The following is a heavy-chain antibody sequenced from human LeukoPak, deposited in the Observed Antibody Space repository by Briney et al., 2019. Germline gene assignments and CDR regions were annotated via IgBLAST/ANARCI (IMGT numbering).Heavy chain of an antibody. Sequence: SETLSLTCTVSGGSISSSSYYWGWIRQPPGRGLEWIGSIYYSGSTSYNPSLKSRVTISVDTSKNQFSLKLSSVTAADTAVYYCARQGSGGVATILGYFQHWGQGTLVTVSS. CDR1: GGSISSSSYY. J-gene: IGHJ1*01. V-gene: IGHV4-39*01. CDR2: IYYSGST. D-gene: IGHD5-12*01. CDR3: ARQGSGGVATILGYFQH.